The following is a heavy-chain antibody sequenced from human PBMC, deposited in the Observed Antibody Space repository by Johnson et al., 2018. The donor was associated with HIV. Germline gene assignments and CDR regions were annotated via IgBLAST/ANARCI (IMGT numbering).Heavy chain of an antibody. CDR2: ISSGGDT. V-gene: IGHV3-66*01. Sequence: VLLVESGGGLVQPGGSLRLSCVVSGFTVSSNYITWVRQAPGKGLEWVSVISSGGDTYYADSVKDRFTISRDNSKNTLYLQMNRLRAEDTAVYYCASRYTVDAFDIWGQGTMVTVSS. J-gene: IGHJ3*02. CDR1: GFTVSSNY. D-gene: IGHD1-1*01. CDR3: ASRYTVDAFDI.